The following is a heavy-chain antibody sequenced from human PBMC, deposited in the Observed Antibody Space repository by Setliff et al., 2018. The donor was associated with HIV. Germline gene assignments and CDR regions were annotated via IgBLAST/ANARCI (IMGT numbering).Heavy chain of an antibody. Sequence: GESLKISCAASGFTFSNYNMNWVRRVQGKGLEWVSSISSSSSYIFYADSVKGRFSISRDNAKNSLYLQVNSLRAEDTAVYYCARDRSVEDVVRGVITDYSYYMDVWGRGTTVTV. CDR2: ISSSSSYI. CDR3: ARDRSVEDVVRGVITDYSYYMDV. CDR1: GFTFSNYN. J-gene: IGHJ6*03. V-gene: IGHV3-21*01. D-gene: IGHD3-10*01.